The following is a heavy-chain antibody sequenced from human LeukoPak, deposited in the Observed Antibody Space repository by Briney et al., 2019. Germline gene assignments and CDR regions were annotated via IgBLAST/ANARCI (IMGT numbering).Heavy chain of an antibody. CDR3: ARGPIAARYFDY. D-gene: IGHD6-6*01. J-gene: IGHJ4*02. CDR2: IYYSGST. CDR1: GGSISSSSYY. V-gene: IGHV4-39*07. Sequence: SETLSLTCTVSGGSISSSSYYWGWIRQPPGKGLEWIGSIYYSGSTYYNPSLKSRVTISVDTSKNQFSLKLSSVTAADTAVYYCARGPIAARYFDYWGQGTLVTVSS.